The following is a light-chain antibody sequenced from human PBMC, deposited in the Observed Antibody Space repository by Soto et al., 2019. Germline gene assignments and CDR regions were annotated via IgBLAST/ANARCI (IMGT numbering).Light chain of an antibody. Sequence: QSVLTQPASVSGSPGQSITISCSGTTNDIGGYNYVSWYQHHPGKVPKVIIYEVRNRPSGVSNRFSGSKSGNTASLPISGLQAEDEADYYCCSYTISATLVFGGGTKLTVL. CDR1: TNDIGGYNY. V-gene: IGLV2-14*01. J-gene: IGLJ3*02. CDR3: CSYTISATLV. CDR2: EVR.